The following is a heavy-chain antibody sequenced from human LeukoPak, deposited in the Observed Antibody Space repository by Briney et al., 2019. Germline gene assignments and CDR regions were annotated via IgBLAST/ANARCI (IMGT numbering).Heavy chain of an antibody. CDR2: INHSGST. Sequence: SETLSLTCAVYGGSFSGYYWSWIRQPPGKGLEWIGEINHSGSTNYNPSLKSRVTISVDTSKNQFSLKLSSVTAADTAVYYCARARYYYDSSGHYYYYHYMDVWGKGTTVTVSS. D-gene: IGHD3-22*01. V-gene: IGHV4-34*01. J-gene: IGHJ6*03. CDR3: ARARYYYDSSGHYYYYHYMDV. CDR1: GGSFSGYY.